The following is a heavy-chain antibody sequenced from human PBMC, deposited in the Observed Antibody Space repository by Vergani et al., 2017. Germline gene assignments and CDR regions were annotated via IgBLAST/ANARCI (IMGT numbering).Heavy chain of an antibody. CDR2: ISYDGSNK. Sequence: VQLVESGGGLVKPGGSLRLSCAASGFTVSSNYMSWVRQAPGKGLEWVAVISYDGSNKYYADSVKGRFTISRDNSKNTLYLQMNSLRAEDTAVYYCARDIVVVPAAIPYYYGMDVWGQGTTVTVSS. V-gene: IGHV3-30*03. CDR1: GFTVSSNY. CDR3: ARDIVVVPAAIPYYYGMDV. D-gene: IGHD2-2*01. J-gene: IGHJ6*02.